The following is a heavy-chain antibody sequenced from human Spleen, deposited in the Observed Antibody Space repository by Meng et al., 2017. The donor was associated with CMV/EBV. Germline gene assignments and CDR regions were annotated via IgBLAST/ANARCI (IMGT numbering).Heavy chain of an antibody. Sequence: FTFGTYGLHWVRQAPGKGLEWLAVVWSNGVNTGYADSVKRRFAIVRDNSKNTLYLQMNGLRAEDTAVYYCVRDFLAIWHCVGVFDYWAQGTLVTVSS. CDR1: FTFGTYG. J-gene: IGHJ4*02. CDR3: VRDFLAIWHCVGVFDY. D-gene: IGHD3-3*01. V-gene: IGHV3-33*01. CDR2: VWSNGVNT.